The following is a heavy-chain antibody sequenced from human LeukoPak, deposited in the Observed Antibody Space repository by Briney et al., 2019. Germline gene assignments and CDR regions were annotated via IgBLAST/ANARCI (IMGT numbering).Heavy chain of an antibody. Sequence: GGSLRLSCAASGFTFSDYNMRWIRQAPGKGLEWVSSISRSGSTKYYADSVKGRFTISRDNAKNSLFLQTNSLRAEDTAVYYCARVLRYCSGGNCYSGGLGYMDVWGKGTTVTISS. D-gene: IGHD2-15*01. J-gene: IGHJ6*03. V-gene: IGHV3-11*01. CDR2: ISRSGSTK. CDR1: GFTFSDYN. CDR3: ARVLRYCSGGNCYSGGLGYMDV.